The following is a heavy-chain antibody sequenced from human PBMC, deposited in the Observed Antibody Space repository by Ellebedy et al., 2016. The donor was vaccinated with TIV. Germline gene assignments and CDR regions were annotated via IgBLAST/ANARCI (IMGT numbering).Heavy chain of an antibody. J-gene: IGHJ3*02. V-gene: IGHV5-51*01. Sequence: PGGSLRLSCKGSGYSFTSYWIGWVRQMPGKGLEWMGIIYPGDSDTRYSPSFQGQVTISADKSISTAYLQWSSLKASDTAMYYCARFRIAAAATDAFDIWGQGTMVTVSS. D-gene: IGHD6-13*01. CDR1: GYSFTSYW. CDR3: ARFRIAAAATDAFDI. CDR2: IYPGDSDT.